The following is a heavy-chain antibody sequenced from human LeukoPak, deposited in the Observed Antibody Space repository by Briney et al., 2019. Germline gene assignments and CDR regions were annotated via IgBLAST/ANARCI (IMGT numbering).Heavy chain of an antibody. CDR3: AKGGGRSFNFWTCYD. Sequence: PGGSLRLSCAASGFTFSSYAMSWVRQAPGKGLEWVSAISGSGGSTYYADSVKGRFTISRDNSKNTLYLQMNSLRAEDTAVYYCAKGGGRSFNFWTCYDWGQGTLVTVSS. CDR2: ISGSGGST. J-gene: IGHJ4*02. CDR1: GFTFSSYA. D-gene: IGHD3/OR15-3a*01. V-gene: IGHV3-23*01.